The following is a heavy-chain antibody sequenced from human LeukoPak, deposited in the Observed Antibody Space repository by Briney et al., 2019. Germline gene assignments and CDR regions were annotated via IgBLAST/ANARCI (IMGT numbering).Heavy chain of an antibody. CDR3: ARESRVVVPAAIDY. Sequence: SDTLSLMCSVSGRSISSGGYYWSWIRQHPGKGLEWIGYIYYSGRTYYNPSLKSRVTISVDTSKNQFSLKLSSVTAADTAVYYGARESRVVVPAAIDYWGQGTLVTVSS. CDR1: GRSISSGGYY. CDR2: IYYSGRT. J-gene: IGHJ4*02. D-gene: IGHD2-2*01. V-gene: IGHV4-31*03.